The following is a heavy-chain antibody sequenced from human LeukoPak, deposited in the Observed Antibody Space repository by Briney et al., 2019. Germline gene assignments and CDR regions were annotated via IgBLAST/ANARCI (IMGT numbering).Heavy chain of an antibody. CDR2: IYTSGST. D-gene: IGHD6-19*01. J-gene: IGHJ6*02. CDR3: ARATGIAVAGPYYYYYGMDV. Sequence: SETLSLTCTVSGGSISSYYWSWIRQPAGKGLEWIGRIYTSGSTNYNPSLKSRVTMSVDTSKNQFSLKPSSVTAADTAVYYCARATGIAVAGPYYYYYGMDVWGQGTTVTVSS. CDR1: GGSISSYY. V-gene: IGHV4-4*07.